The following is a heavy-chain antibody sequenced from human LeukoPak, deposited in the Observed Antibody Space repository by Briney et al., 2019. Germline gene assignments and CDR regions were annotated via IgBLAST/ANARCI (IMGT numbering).Heavy chain of an antibody. Sequence: GGSLRLSCAASGFTMTWVRQAPGQGLEWVSCISTSSSYIYYADSLQGRFTVSRDNIENSLFLQMNSLIAEDTAVYYRARVSISGGGVDYWGQGTLVTVP. CDR3: ARVSISGGGVDY. CDR2: ISTSSSYI. D-gene: IGHD3-16*01. J-gene: IGHJ4*02. V-gene: IGHV3-21*01. CDR1: GFT.